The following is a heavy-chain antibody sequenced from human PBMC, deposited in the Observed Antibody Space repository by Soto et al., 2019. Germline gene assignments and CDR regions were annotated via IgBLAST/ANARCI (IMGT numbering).Heavy chain of an antibody. V-gene: IGHV3-48*02. D-gene: IGHD3-3*01. CDR3: ARLYYDYV. CDR1: GFTFGTHS. CDR2: IDYSSDTI. J-gene: IGHJ3*01. Sequence: PGGFLRLSCVASGFTFGTHSMNWVRQAPGKGLEWIAYIDYSSDTISYADSVKGRFTISRDNAKTSLYLQMNSLRDEDTAVYYCARLYYDYVWGQGTTVTVSS.